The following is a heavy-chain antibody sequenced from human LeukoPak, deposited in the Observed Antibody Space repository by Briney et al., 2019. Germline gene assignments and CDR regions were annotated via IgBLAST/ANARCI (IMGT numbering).Heavy chain of an antibody. D-gene: IGHD1-26*01. J-gene: IGHJ4*02. CDR3: ARHVPIVGATNY. CDR1: GLTFSSYW. V-gene: IGHV3-7*01. Sequence: GGSLRLSCEASGLTFSSYWMSWVRQAPGKGLEWVANIKQDGSEKYYVDSVKGRFTISRDNAKNSLYLQMNSLRAEDTAVYYCARHVPIVGATNYWGQGTRVTVSS. CDR2: IKQDGSEK.